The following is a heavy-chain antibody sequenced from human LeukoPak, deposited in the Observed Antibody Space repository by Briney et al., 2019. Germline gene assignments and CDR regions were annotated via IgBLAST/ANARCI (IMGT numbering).Heavy chain of an antibody. CDR2: LGARGTST. CDR3: ARDSSPYCSGGSCSGGY. V-gene: IGHV3-23*01. D-gene: IGHD2-15*01. CDR1: GFTFSSYA. J-gene: IGHJ4*02. Sequence: GGSLRLSCAASGFTFSSYAMNWVRQAPGKGLEWVSGLGARGTSTYYADSVKGRFTISRDNSKNTLYLQMNSLRAEDTAVYYCARDSSPYCSGGSCSGGYWGQGTLVTVSS.